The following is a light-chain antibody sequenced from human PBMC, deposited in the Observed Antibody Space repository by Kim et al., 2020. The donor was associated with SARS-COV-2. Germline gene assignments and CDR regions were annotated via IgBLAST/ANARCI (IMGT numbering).Light chain of an antibody. CDR1: QDISDY. V-gene: IGKV1-33*01. CDR2: DAS. CDR3: QQYDRLPYT. J-gene: IGKJ2*01. Sequence: SGSVGDRVPITCRSRQDISDYLNGFQQKRGNAPKLLSYDASNLETGVPSRFNGRGSVRDFTFNISSLQPEDIGTYYCQQYDRLPYTFGQGNKLEIK.